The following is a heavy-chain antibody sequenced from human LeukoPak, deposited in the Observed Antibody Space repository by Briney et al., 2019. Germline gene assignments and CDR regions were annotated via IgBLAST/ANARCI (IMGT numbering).Heavy chain of an antibody. J-gene: IGHJ3*02. D-gene: IGHD3-22*01. Sequence: PGGSLRLSCAASGFTFSSYGMHWVRQAPGKGLEWVAFIRYDGSNKYYADSVKGRFTISRDNSKNTLYLQMNSLRAEDTAVYYCAKESPDYYDSSGPFDIWGQGTMVTVSS. CDR2: IRYDGSNK. CDR1: GFTFSSYG. CDR3: AKESPDYYDSSGPFDI. V-gene: IGHV3-30*02.